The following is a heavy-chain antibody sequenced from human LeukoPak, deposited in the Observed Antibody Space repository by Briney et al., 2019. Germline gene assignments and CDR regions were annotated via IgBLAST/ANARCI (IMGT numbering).Heavy chain of an antibody. CDR2: ITGSGGNT. Sequence: ASLRLSCAASGFTFSNYAMSWVRQAPGKGLERVSAITGSGGNTYYADSVKGRFTISRDNSKNTVFLQMNSLRAEDTAVYYCASASSGPGSYYYYGMDVWGQGTTVTVSS. V-gene: IGHV3-23*01. D-gene: IGHD6-19*01. CDR1: GFTFSNYA. CDR3: ASASSGPGSYYYYGMDV. J-gene: IGHJ6*02.